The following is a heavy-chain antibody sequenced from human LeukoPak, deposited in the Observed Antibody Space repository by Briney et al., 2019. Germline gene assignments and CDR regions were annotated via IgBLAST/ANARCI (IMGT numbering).Heavy chain of an antibody. CDR3: ARAYCSSTSCFNL. Sequence: GASVKVSCKASGYTFTGYYIHWMRQAPGQGLEWMGWINPNTGGTNYAQKFQGRVTMTRDSSISTAYLELSRLRSDDTAVYYCARAYCSSTSCFNLWGPGTLVTVSS. J-gene: IGHJ4*02. D-gene: IGHD2-2*01. CDR1: GYTFTGYY. V-gene: IGHV1-2*02. CDR2: INPNTGGT.